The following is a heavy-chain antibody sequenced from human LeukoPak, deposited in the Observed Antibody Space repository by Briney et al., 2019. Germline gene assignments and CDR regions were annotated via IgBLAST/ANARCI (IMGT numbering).Heavy chain of an antibody. CDR2: IYADGSSA. D-gene: IGHD5-12*01. J-gene: IGHJ4*02. CDR1: GVTFSYYW. CDR3: AREGGYDPCEH. V-gene: IGHV3-74*01. Sequence: PGGSLRLSCVASGVTFSYYWMHWVRQAPGEGLGWVSRIYADGSSATCADSVKGRFTISRDNDKNTLYQQINSLRAEDTAVYYCAREGGYDPCEHWGQGTVVTVSS.